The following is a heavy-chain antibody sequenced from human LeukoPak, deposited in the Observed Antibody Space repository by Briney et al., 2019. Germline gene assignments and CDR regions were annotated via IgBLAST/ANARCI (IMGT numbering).Heavy chain of an antibody. CDR2: INWSGDRT. V-gene: IGHV3-20*04. CDR3: ARAEYFHSSGYYYNALLDY. Sequence: PGGSLRLSCAASGFRFDDYGMTWVRQAPGKGLEWVSGINWSGDRTAYADSVKGRLTISRDNAKNSLYLQMNSLRAEDTALYYCARAEYFHSSGYYYNALLDYWGQGILVTVSS. J-gene: IGHJ4*02. CDR1: GFRFDDYG. D-gene: IGHD3-22*01.